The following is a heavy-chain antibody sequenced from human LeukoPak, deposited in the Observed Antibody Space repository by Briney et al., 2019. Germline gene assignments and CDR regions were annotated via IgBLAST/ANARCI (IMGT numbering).Heavy chain of an antibody. CDR2: IFPSGGEI. V-gene: IGHV3-23*01. Sequence: GGSLRLSCAASGFVYSAFWMSWVRQPPGKGLEWVSSIFPSGGEIHYADSVRGRFTISRDNSKSTLSLQMNSLRAEDTAIYYCATYRQVLLPLESWGQGTLVTVSS. J-gene: IGHJ4*02. CDR3: ATYRQVLLPLES. D-gene: IGHD2-8*02. CDR1: GFVYSAFW.